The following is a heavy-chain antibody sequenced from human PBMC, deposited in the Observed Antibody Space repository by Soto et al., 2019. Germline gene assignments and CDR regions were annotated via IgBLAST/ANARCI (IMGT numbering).Heavy chain of an antibody. J-gene: IGHJ4*02. D-gene: IGHD3-10*01. CDR2: ITVDGGST. Sequence: PGGSLRLSCAASGFTFNTFALTWVRQAPGKGLEWVSSITVDGGSTYYVDSVKGRCTVSRDNSKNTLYLQMNSLGAEDTAVYYCAKVAPDYYYGSGSYNDYWGQGTLVTVSS. V-gene: IGHV3-23*01. CDR3: AKVAPDYYYGSGSYNDY. CDR1: GFTFNTFA.